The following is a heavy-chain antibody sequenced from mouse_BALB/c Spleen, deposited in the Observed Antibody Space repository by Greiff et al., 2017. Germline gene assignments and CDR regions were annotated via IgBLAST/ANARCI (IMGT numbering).Heavy chain of an antibody. CDR2: INPNNGGT. Sequence: EVQLQQSGPELVKPGASVKIPCTASGYTFTDYNMDWVKQSHGKSLEWIGDINPNNGGTIYNQKFKGKATLTVDKSSSTAYMELRSLTSEDTAVYYCARREYGNYGFAYWGQGTLVTVSA. V-gene: IGHV1-18*01. CDR3: ARREYGNYGFAY. J-gene: IGHJ3*01. D-gene: IGHD2-10*02. CDR1: GYTFTDYN.